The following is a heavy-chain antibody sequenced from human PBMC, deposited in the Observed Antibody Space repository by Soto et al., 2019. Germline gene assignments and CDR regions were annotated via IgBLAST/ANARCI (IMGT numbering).Heavy chain of an antibody. V-gene: IGHV3-72*01. J-gene: IGHJ4*01. CDR1: GFTFSDHY. CDR3: ARVNHERGYSFDY. D-gene: IGHD1-1*01. CDR2: TRNQANSYTT. Sequence: EVQLVESGGGLVQPGGSLRLSCAASGFTFSDHYMDWVRQAPGKGLEWVGRTRNQANSYTTEYAASVKGRFTISRDDSKTSLYLQMNSLKSEDTAVYYCARVNHERGYSFDYWGPGTLVTVSS.